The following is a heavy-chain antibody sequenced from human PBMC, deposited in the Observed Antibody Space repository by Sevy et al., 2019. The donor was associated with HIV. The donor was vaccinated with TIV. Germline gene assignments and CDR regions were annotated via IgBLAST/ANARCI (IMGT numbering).Heavy chain of an antibody. V-gene: IGHV4-59*01. Sequence: SETLSLTCTVSGGSISSYYWNWIRQSPGKGLEWIGYIYYTGSTNYNPSLKSRVTIPVDTSKNQFSLKLTSVTAADTAVYYWARELISGRYYGMDVWGQGTTVTVSS. J-gene: IGHJ6*02. D-gene: IGHD6-19*01. CDR1: GGSISSYY. CDR2: IYYTGST. CDR3: ARELISGRYYGMDV.